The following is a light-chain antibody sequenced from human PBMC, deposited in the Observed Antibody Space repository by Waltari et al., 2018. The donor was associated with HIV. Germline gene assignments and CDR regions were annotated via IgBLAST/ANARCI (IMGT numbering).Light chain of an antibody. CDR1: QTIRSN. CDR3: QQYNNWPPIT. Sequence: EIVLTQSTAILSLSPGERDILSCRASQTIRSNLAWYQQKPGQAPRLLLYDASTRATGIPARFSGSGSGTEFTLTITSLQSEDFAVYYCQQYNNWPPITFGQGTRLEIK. CDR2: DAS. V-gene: IGKV3-15*01. J-gene: IGKJ5*01.